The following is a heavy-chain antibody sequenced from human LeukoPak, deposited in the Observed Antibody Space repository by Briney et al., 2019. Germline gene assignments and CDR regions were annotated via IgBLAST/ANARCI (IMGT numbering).Heavy chain of an antibody. CDR3: AREGGYCSSTSCYSGENNWFDP. V-gene: IGHV4-34*01. CDR2: INHSGST. D-gene: IGHD2-2*02. Sequence: SETLSLTCAVYGGSFSGYYWSWIRQPPGKGLEWIGEINHSGSTNYNPSLKSRVTISVDTSKNQFSLKLSSVTAADTAVYYCAREGGYCSSTSCYSGENNWFDPWGQGTLVTVSS. CDR1: GGSFSGYY. J-gene: IGHJ5*02.